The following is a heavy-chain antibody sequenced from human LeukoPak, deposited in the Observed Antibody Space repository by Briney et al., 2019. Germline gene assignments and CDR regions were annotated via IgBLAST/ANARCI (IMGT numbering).Heavy chain of an antibody. CDR2: IIPIFGTA. CDR3: AREAVAYDFWSGYYTGMSYYMDV. J-gene: IGHJ6*03. CDR1: GGTFSSYA. D-gene: IGHD3-3*01. Sequence: GASVKVSCKASGGTFSSYAISWARQAPGQGLEWMGGIIPIFGTANYAQKFQGRVTITTDESTSTAYMELSSLRSEDTAVYYCAREAVAYDFWSGYYTGMSYYMDVWGKGTTVTVSS. V-gene: IGHV1-69*05.